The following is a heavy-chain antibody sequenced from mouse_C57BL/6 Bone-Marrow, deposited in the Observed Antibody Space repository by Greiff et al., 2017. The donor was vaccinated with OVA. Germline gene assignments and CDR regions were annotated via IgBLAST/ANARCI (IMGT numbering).Heavy chain of an antibody. Sequence: QVQLQQPGAELVMPGASVKLSCKASGYTFTSYWMHWVKQRPGQGLEWIGEIDPSDSYTNYNQKFKGKSTLTVDKSSSTAYMQLSSLTSEDSAVYYFAKGVYDGYLMDYWGQGTSVTVSS. CDR2: IDPSDSYT. J-gene: IGHJ4*01. V-gene: IGHV1-69*01. D-gene: IGHD2-3*01. CDR1: GYTFTSYW. CDR3: AKGVYDGYLMDY.